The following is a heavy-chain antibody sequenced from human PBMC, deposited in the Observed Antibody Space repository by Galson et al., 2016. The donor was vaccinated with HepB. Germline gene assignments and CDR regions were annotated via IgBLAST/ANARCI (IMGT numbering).Heavy chain of an antibody. CDR3: ARVRVGATFTDAFDI. V-gene: IGHV3-21*01. D-gene: IGHD1-26*01. CDR1: GFTFSSYS. J-gene: IGHJ3*02. Sequence: SLRLSCAASGFTFSSYSMNWVRQAPGKGLEWVSSISSGSSYIYYADTVKGRFTISRDTAKTTLYLQMNSLRAEDTAVYYCARVRVGATFTDAFDIWGQGTMVTVSS. CDR2: ISSGSSYI.